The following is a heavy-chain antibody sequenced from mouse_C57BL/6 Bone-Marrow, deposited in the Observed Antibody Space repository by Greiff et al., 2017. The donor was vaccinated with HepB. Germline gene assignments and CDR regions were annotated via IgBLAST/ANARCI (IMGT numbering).Heavy chain of an antibody. CDR3: AREYYYAMDY. CDR2: INYDGSST. Sequence: DVHLVESEGGLVQPGSSMKLSCTASGFTFSDYYMAWVRQVPEKGLEWVANINYDGSSTYYLDSLKSRFIISRDNAKNILYLQMSSLKSEDTATYYCAREYYYAMDYWGQGTSVTVSS. CDR1: GFTFSDYY. V-gene: IGHV5-16*01. J-gene: IGHJ4*01.